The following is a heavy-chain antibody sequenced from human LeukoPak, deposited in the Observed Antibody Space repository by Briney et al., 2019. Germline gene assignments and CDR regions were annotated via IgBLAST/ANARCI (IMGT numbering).Heavy chain of an antibody. Sequence: GGSLRLSCAASGFTFSSYAMSWVRQAPGKGLEWVSAISGSGGSTYYADSVKGWFTISRDNSKNTLYLQMNSLRAEDTAVYYCAKRPSIIVGLSNWFDPWGQGTLVTVSS. CDR1: GFTFSSYA. D-gene: IGHD1-26*01. J-gene: IGHJ5*02. V-gene: IGHV3-23*01. CDR3: AKRPSIIVGLSNWFDP. CDR2: ISGSGGST.